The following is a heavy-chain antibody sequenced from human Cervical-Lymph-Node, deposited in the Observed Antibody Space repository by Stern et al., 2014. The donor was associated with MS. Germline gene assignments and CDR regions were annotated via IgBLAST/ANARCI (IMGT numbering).Heavy chain of an antibody. CDR2: IIPFNGDT. D-gene: IGHD1-26*01. Sequence: VQLVESGAEVKKTGSSVKVSCKASGYTFTYRYLHWFRQAPGQALEWMGWIIPFNGDTKYAQKFQDRVSITRDMSETTAYMEMSSLRFEDTAMYYCARSSRAVGATTPFDAFDIWGQGTKVTVSS. J-gene: IGHJ3*02. CDR1: GYTFTYRY. CDR3: ARSSRAVGATTPFDAFDI. V-gene: IGHV1-45*02.